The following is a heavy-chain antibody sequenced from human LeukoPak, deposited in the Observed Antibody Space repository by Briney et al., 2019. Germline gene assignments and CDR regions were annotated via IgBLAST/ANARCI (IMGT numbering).Heavy chain of an antibody. V-gene: IGHV3-30*03. CDR3: ACLRGPSDY. D-gene: IGHD4-17*01. CDR1: GFTFSSYG. Sequence: GGSLRLSCAASGFTFSSYGMHWVRQAPGKGLEWVAVISYDGSNKYYADSVKGRFTISRDNTKNSLYLQMDSLTADDTAVYFCACLRGPSDYWGQGTLVTVSS. CDR2: ISYDGSNK. J-gene: IGHJ4*02.